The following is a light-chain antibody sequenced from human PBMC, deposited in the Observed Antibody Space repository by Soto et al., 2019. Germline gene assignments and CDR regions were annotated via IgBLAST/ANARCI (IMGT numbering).Light chain of an antibody. J-gene: IGKJ1*01. Sequence: PEGTATLSCRASQSVGSYLAWYQQKPGQAPRLLIYGASNRATGIPDRFSGSGSGTDFTLTISRLEPEDFAVYYCQQYGSSGTFGQGTKVDIK. CDR1: QSVGSY. CDR2: GAS. V-gene: IGKV3-20*01. CDR3: QQYGSSGT.